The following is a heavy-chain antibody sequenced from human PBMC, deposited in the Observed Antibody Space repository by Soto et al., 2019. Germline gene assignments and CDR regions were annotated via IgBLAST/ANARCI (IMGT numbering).Heavy chain of an antibody. D-gene: IGHD3-22*01. CDR2: IDYSGST. J-gene: IGHJ5*02. CDR1: GDSARSGIYY. V-gene: IGHV4-61*01. Sequence: PSQTLCLSCTVSGDSARSGIYYCILIRKPPGKRLELIGFIDYSGSTNHNPSLRSRVTISIDTSKKQFSLKLKSVTAADTAVYYCARLAYHSSEYLSKWFDPWRQGTLVTV. CDR3: ARLAYHSSEYLSKWFDP.